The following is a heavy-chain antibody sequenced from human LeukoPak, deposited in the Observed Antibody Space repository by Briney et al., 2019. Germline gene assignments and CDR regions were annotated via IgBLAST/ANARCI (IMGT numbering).Heavy chain of an antibody. Sequence: SGTLSLTCAVSGGSISSSNWWSWVRQPPGKGLEWIGEIHHSGTTDHNPSLKSRVTISVDKSKNQFSLKLSSVTAADTAVYYCARGEYSSSRSFDYWGQGTLVTVSS. CDR1: GGSISSSNW. V-gene: IGHV4-4*02. D-gene: IGHD6-6*01. J-gene: IGHJ4*02. CDR3: ARGEYSSSRSFDY. CDR2: IHHSGTT.